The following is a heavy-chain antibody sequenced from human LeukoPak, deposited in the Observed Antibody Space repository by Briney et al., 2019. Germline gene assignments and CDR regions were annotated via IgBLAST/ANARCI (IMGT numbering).Heavy chain of an antibody. CDR1: GYTFTGYY. CDR3: ARGPIDPYGSGSYFDY. CDR2: INPNSGGT. V-gene: IGHV1-2*02. D-gene: IGHD3-10*01. J-gene: IGHJ4*02. Sequence: ASVKVSCKASGYTFTGYYIHWVRQAPGQGLEWMGWINPNSGGTNYAQKFQGRVTMTRDTSISTAYMELSRLRSDDTAVYYCARGPIDPYGSGSYFDYWGQGTLVTVSS.